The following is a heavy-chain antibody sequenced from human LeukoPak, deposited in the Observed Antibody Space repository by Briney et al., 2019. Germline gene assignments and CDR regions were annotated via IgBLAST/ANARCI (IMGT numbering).Heavy chain of an antibody. D-gene: IGHD4-23*01. J-gene: IGHJ4*02. Sequence: SETLSLTCTVSGGSISGYYWSWLRQPPGKGLEWIGYIYYSGNTNYNPSLKSRVTISVDTSKNQFSLKLSSVTAADTAVYYCARRGGHGGSFDFWGQGTLVTVSS. CDR2: IYYSGNT. V-gene: IGHV4-59*08. CDR1: GGSISGYY. CDR3: ARRGGHGGSFDF.